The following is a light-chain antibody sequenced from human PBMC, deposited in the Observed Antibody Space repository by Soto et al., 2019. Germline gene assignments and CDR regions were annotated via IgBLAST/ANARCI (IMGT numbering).Light chain of an antibody. J-gene: IGKJ1*01. CDR2: GAS. V-gene: IGKV3-15*01. CDR3: QQYNNWPTWT. Sequence: EIVVTQSPATLSVSPGERATLSCRASQSVSSNLAWYQQNPGQAPRLLIYGASTRATGIPARFSGSGSGAEFTLTISSLQSEDFAVYYCQQYNNWPTWTFGQGTKVDIK. CDR1: QSVSSN.